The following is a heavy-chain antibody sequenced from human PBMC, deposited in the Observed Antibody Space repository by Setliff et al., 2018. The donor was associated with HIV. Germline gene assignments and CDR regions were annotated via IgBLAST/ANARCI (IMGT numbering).Heavy chain of an antibody. CDR1: GYNCPNFW. Sequence: GESLKISCKTSGYNCPNFWIGWVRQMPGKGLEWMGIIYPGDSDTRYSPSFQGQVTISADMSIATAYLQWRSLKASDTAMYYCARRASKASLDYWGQGTLVTVSS. V-gene: IGHV5-51*01. CDR2: IYPGDSDT. J-gene: IGHJ4*02. CDR3: ARRASKASLDY.